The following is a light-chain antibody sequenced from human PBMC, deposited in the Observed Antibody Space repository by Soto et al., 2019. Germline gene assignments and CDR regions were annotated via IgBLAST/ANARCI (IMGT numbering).Light chain of an antibody. J-gene: IGKJ2*01. V-gene: IGKV1-39*01. CDR2: AES. Sequence: DIQMTQSPSALSASVGDRVTITCRASETISTYLNWYQQKPGKAPKLLIYAESTVQSGVPSRFSGSGSGTDFTLTISRLQPEDFATYYCQQSLGIPYTFGQGTRLEIK. CDR1: ETISTY. CDR3: QQSLGIPYT.